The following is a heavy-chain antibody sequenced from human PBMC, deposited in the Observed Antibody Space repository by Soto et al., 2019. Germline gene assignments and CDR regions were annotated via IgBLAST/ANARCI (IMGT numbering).Heavy chain of an antibody. CDR2: IWYDGSNK. CDR3: ARDLLRFQETTQYYYYYYGMDV. V-gene: IGHV3-33*01. Sequence: GGSLRLSCAASGFTFSSYGMHWVRQAPGKGLEWVAVIWYDGSNKYYADSVKGRFTISRDNSKNTLYLQMNSLRAEDTAVYYCARDLLRFQETTQYYYYYYGMDVWGQGTTVTVSS. D-gene: IGHD1-1*01. J-gene: IGHJ6*02. CDR1: GFTFSSYG.